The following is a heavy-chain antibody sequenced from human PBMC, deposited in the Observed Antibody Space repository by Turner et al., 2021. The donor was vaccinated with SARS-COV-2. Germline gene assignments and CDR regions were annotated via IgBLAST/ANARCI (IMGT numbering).Heavy chain of an antibody. CDR2: INPNSCAT. D-gene: IGHD6-19*01. V-gene: IGHV1-2*02. Sequence: QVQLVQSGAEVKAPGASVKVSCKASGYTFTDYYVQWVRQAPVQGPEWMGWINPNSCATNYAQKFQGMVTMTRYTSVSTAYMELSRLRSDDTAMYYCAREDNSGWGAFDIWGQGTMFTVSS. CDR3: AREDNSGWGAFDI. CDR1: GYTFTDYY. J-gene: IGHJ3*02.